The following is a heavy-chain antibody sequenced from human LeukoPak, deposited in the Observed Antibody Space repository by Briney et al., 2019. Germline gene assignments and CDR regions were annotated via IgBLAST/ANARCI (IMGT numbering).Heavy chain of an antibody. D-gene: IGHD4-17*01. CDR2: IKQDGSEK. Sequence: PGGSLRLSCAASGFTFSRYWMTWVRQAPGKGLEWVANIKQDGSEKYYVDSVKGRFTISRDNAKNSLYLQMNSLRAEDTAVYYCAKGIVTTVTAVDYWGQGTLVTVSS. J-gene: IGHJ4*02. V-gene: IGHV3-7*05. CDR3: AKGIVTTVTAVDY. CDR1: GFTFSRYW.